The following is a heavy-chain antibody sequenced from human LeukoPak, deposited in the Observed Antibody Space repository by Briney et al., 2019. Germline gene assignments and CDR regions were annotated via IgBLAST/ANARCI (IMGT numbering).Heavy chain of an antibody. J-gene: IGHJ4*02. Sequence: PGGSLRLSCAASGFTFSSYEMNWVRQAPGKGLEWVSYISSSGSTIYYADSVKGRFTISRDNAKSSLYLQMNSLRAEDTAVYYCARGGGLCSGGSCLYFDYWGQGTLVTVSS. CDR3: ARGGGLCSGGSCLYFDY. CDR2: ISSSGSTI. CDR1: GFTFSSYE. D-gene: IGHD2-15*01. V-gene: IGHV3-48*03.